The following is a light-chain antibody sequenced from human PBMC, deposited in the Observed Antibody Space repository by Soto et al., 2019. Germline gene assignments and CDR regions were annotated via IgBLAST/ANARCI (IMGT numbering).Light chain of an antibody. CDR2: EVS. CDR3: SSYTSSTAYV. V-gene: IGLV2-14*01. Sequence: QCALAQPASVSWSPGHSITISCTGTSSDVGGYNYVSWYQLHPGKAPKLMVYEVSNRPSGVSNRFSGSKSGNTASLTISGLQAEEEADYYCSSYTSSTAYVFGTGTKVTVL. J-gene: IGLJ1*01. CDR1: SSDVGGYNY.